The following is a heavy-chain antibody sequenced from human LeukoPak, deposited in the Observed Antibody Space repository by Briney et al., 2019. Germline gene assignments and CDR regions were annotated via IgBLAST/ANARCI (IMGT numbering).Heavy chain of an antibody. CDR3: AKGGAYYYDSSGYED. CDR2: ISSSSSTI. Sequence: GGSLRLSCAASGFSFSTYGMHWVRQAPGKGLEWVSYISSSSSTIYYADSVKGRFTISRDNSKNTLYLQMNSLRAEDTAVYYCAKGGAYYYDSSGYEDWGQGTLVTVSS. J-gene: IGHJ4*02. V-gene: IGHV3-48*01. CDR1: GFSFSTYG. D-gene: IGHD3-22*01.